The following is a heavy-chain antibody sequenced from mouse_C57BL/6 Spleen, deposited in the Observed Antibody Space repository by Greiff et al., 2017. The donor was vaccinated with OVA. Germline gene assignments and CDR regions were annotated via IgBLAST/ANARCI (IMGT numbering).Heavy chain of an antibody. CDR2: IDPNSGGT. Sequence: QVQLQQPGAELVKPGASVKLSCKASGYTFTSYWMHWVKQRPGRGLEWIGRIDPNSGGTKYNEKFKSKATLTVDKPSSTAYMQLSSLTSEDSAVYYCAREFITTVVAKGFAYWGQGTLVTVSA. V-gene: IGHV1-72*01. CDR1: GYTFTSYW. CDR3: AREFITTVVAKGFAY. J-gene: IGHJ3*01. D-gene: IGHD1-1*01.